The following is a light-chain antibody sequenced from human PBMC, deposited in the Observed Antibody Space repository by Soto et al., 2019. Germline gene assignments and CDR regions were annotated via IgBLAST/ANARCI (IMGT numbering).Light chain of an antibody. CDR3: QQTNIFPWT. J-gene: IGKJ1*01. CDR1: QGISSW. CDR2: AAS. V-gene: IGKV1-12*01. Sequence: DIQMTQSPSVSASVGDRVTVTCRASQGISSWLAWYQQKPGKAPKLLIYAASSLQSGVPSRFSGSGSGTDFTLTIRSLQPEDFATYFCQQTNIFPWTFGQGTKVDIK.